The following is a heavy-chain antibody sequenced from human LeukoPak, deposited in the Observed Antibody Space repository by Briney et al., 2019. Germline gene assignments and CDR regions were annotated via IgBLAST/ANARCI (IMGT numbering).Heavy chain of an antibody. CDR2: ISSSSSYI. CDR1: GFTFSSYS. Sequence: PGGSLRLSCAASGFTFSSYSMNWVRQAPGKGLEWVSSISSSSSYIYYADSVKGRFTISRDNAKNSLYLQMNSLRAEDTAVYYCARDSATSAIIAAAGNFDYWGQGTLVTVSS. D-gene: IGHD6-13*01. CDR3: ARDSATSAIIAAAGNFDY. J-gene: IGHJ4*02. V-gene: IGHV3-21*01.